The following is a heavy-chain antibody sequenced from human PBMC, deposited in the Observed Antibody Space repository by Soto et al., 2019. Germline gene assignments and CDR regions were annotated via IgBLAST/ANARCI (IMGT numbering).Heavy chain of an antibody. D-gene: IGHD5-12*01. CDR2: IIPMFGTT. Sequence: QVQLVQSGAEVKKPGSSVKVSCRASGGTFSSYTISWVRQAPGQGLEWMGGIIPMFGTTRYAQKVKGRVTITADKSTNTAYMALSSLRSEYTAVYYCAGGGDGYNRAYKYYFDYWGQGTLVTVSS. J-gene: IGHJ4*02. CDR1: GGTFSSYT. V-gene: IGHV1-69*06. CDR3: AGGGDGYNRAYKYYFDY.